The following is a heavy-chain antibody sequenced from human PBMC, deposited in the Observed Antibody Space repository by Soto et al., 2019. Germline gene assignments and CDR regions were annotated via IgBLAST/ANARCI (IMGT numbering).Heavy chain of an antibody. J-gene: IGHJ6*02. CDR1: GYTFTSYY. CDR2: INPSGGST. V-gene: IGHV1-46*01. D-gene: IGHD4-4*01. CDR3: AGKVTNYYYYYGMDV. Sequence: ASVKVSCKASGYTFTSYYMHWVRQAPGQGLEWMGIINPSGGSTSYAQKFQGRVTMTRDTSTSTVYMELSSLRSEDTAVYYCAGKVTNYYYYYGMDVWGQGTTVTVSS.